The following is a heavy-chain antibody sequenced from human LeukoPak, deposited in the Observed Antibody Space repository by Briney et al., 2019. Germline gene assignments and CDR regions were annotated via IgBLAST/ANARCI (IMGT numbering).Heavy chain of an antibody. V-gene: IGHV4-38-2*02. J-gene: IGHJ4*02. CDR1: GYSISSGYY. CDR3: ARDRPCSGGSCYGGDY. CDR2: IYHSGST. D-gene: IGHD2-15*01. Sequence: PSETLSLTCAVSGYSISSGYYWGWIRQPPGKGLEWIGSIYHSGSTYYNPSLKSRVTISVDTSKNQFSLKLSSVTAADTAVYYCARDRPCSGGSCYGGDYWGQGTLVTVSS.